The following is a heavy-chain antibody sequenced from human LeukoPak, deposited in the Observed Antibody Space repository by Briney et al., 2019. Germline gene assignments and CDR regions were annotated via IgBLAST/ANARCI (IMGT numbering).Heavy chain of an antibody. V-gene: IGHV3-33*06. J-gene: IGHJ4*02. CDR2: IWYDGSNK. Sequence: QTGGSLRLSCAASGFTFSSYGMHWVRQAPGKGLEWVAVIWYDGSNKYYADSVKGRFTISRDNSKNTLYLQMNSLRAEDTAVYYCAKGVGATTPSIDYWGQGTLVTVSS. CDR3: AKGVGATTPSIDY. D-gene: IGHD1-26*01. CDR1: GFTFSSYG.